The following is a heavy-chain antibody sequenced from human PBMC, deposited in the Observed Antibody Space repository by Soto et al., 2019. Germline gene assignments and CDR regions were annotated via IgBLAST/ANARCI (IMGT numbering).Heavy chain of an antibody. CDR1: GYTFTSYY. CDR2: INPSGGST. V-gene: IGHV1-46*01. J-gene: IGHJ6*02. D-gene: IGHD1-26*01. CDR3: ARSRNSGSYYLYYYYGMDV. Sequence: ASVKVSCKASGYTFTSYYMHWVRQAPGQGLEWMGIINPSGGSTSYAQKFQGRVTMTRDTSTSTVYMELSSLRSEDTAVYYCARSRNSGSYYLYYYYGMDVWGQGNTVTVS.